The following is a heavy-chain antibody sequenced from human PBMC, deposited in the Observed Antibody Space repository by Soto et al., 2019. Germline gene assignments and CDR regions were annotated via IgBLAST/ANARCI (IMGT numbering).Heavy chain of an antibody. V-gene: IGHV5-51*03. J-gene: IGHJ5*02. CDR1: GYSFSNYW. Sequence: EVRLVQSGAEVKKPGESLKISCKGSGYSFSNYWIVWVRQMPGKGLEWMGIIYPGDSETKYSPSFQGQVTISADKSINTAYLQWISLKASDTAMYYCARRRAGNPDDWFDPWGQGTLVTVSS. CDR3: ARRRAGNPDDWFDP. CDR2: IYPGDSET. D-gene: IGHD6-13*01.